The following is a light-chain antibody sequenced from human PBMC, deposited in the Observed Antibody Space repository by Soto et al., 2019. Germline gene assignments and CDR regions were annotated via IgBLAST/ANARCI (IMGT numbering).Light chain of an antibody. CDR2: DVS. CDR3: SSYTSSSRFV. CDR1: SSDVGGYNY. V-gene: IGLV2-14*01. J-gene: IGLJ1*01. Sequence: QPVLTQPASVSGSPGQSITISCTGTSSDVGGYNYVSWYQQHPGKAPKLMIYDVSNRPSGVSNRFSGSKSGNTASLTISGLQAEDEADDYCSSYTSSSRFVFGTGTKLTVL.